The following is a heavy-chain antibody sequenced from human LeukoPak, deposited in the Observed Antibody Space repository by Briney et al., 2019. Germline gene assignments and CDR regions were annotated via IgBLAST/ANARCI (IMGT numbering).Heavy chain of an antibody. CDR2: INPNSGGT. CDR3: ARTGIAADY. D-gene: IGHD6-13*01. Sequence: ASVKVSCKASGYTFTGYYMLWVRQAPGQGLEWMGRINPNSGGTNYAQKFQGRATMTRGASISTADMERRRLRSDDTAVYYCARTGIAADYGGQGSLVTASS. V-gene: IGHV1-2*06. J-gene: IGHJ4*02. CDR1: GYTFTGYY.